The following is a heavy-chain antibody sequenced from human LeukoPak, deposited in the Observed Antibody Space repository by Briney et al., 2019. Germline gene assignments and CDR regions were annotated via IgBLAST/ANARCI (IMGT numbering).Heavy chain of an antibody. CDR1: GGTFSSYA. J-gene: IGHJ4*02. Sequence: SVKVSCKASGGTFSSYAISWVRQAPGQGLEWMGRIIPIFSTANYAQKFQGRVTITTDESTSTAYMELSSLRSEDTAVYYCARVGLRYFDWLDYWAQGTLVTVSS. D-gene: IGHD3-9*01. V-gene: IGHV1-69*05. CDR3: ARVGLRYFDWLDY. CDR2: IIPIFSTA.